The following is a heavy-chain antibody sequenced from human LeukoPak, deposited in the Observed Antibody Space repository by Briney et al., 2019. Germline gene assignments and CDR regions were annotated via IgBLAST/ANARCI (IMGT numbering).Heavy chain of an antibody. Sequence: ASVKVSCKASGGTFSSYAISWVRQAPGQGLEWMGWISAYNGNTNYAQKLQGRVTMTTDTSTSTAYMELRSLRSDDTAVYYCARVSDFWSGYQRYYFDYWGQGTLVTVSS. D-gene: IGHD3-3*01. J-gene: IGHJ4*02. CDR1: GGTFSSYA. CDR3: ARVSDFWSGYQRYYFDY. V-gene: IGHV1-18*01. CDR2: ISAYNGNT.